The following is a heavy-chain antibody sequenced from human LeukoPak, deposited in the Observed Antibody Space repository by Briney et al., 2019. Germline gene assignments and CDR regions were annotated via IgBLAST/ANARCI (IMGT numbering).Heavy chain of an antibody. CDR3: ARDWGVTGRPGYMDV. CDR1: GGSISPYY. Sequence: SETLALTCTVSGGSISPYYWSWIRQSPGKGLEWIGYIYHSGKTYYNPSLKSRITISVDTSKNQFSLKVTSVTAADTAVYYCARDWGVTGRPGYMDVWGKGTTVTVSS. V-gene: IGHV4-59*01. D-gene: IGHD6-6*01. CDR2: IYHSGKT. J-gene: IGHJ6*03.